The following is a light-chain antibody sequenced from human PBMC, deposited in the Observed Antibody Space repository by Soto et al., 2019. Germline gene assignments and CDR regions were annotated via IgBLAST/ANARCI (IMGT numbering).Light chain of an antibody. CDR1: QSVSSNY. V-gene: IGKV3-20*01. CDR2: GAS. CDR3: QQYGSSPLY. J-gene: IGKJ4*01. Sequence: EIVMTQSPGTLSLSPGETATLSCRASQSVSSNYLAWYQQKPGQAPRLLISGASSRATGIPDRFSGSGSGTDFTLTISRLEPEDFAVYYCQQYGSSPLYFGGGTKVDIK.